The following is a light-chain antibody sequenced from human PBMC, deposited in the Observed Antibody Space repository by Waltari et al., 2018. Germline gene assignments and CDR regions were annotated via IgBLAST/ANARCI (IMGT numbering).Light chain of an antibody. J-gene: IGKJ4*01. CDR2: DAS. V-gene: IGKV1-33*01. Sequence: DIQMTQSPPSLSASVGDRVTITCQASQDIRNYLNWYQQKEGKAPKLLIYDASKLETGVPSRFSGSGSGTDSTFTISSLQPEDIATYYCQQFDTPLSFGGGTKVEIK. CDR1: QDIRNY. CDR3: QQFDTPLS.